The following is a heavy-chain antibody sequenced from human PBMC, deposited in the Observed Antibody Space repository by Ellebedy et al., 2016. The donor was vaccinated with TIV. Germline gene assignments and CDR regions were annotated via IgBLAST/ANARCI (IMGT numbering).Heavy chain of an antibody. CDR1: GGSFSGYY. J-gene: IGHJ4*02. D-gene: IGHD6-13*01. V-gene: IGHV4-34*01. CDR2: INHSGST. Sequence: MPSETLSLTCAVYGGSFSGYYWSWIRQPPGKGLEWLGEINHSGSTNYNPSLKSRVTISVDTSKNQFSLKLSSVTAADTAVYYCARAYSSSWFYYFDYWGQGTLVTVSS. CDR3: ARAYSSSWFYYFDY.